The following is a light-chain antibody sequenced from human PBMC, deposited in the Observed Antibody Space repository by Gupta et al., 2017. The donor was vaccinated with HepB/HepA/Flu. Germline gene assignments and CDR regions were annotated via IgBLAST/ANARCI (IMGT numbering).Light chain of an antibody. Sequence: SYVLTQPPSVSVAPGRTASSTREGNNIGSQSVHWYQHTPGQAPVLVVEDDRNRPSGIPERFAGSKSGKTATLAISRVEAGDEAEYYGLVWDADRDHYVCGTGTGVTVL. CDR3: LVWDADRDHYV. V-gene: IGLV3-21*02. CDR2: DDR. CDR1: NIGSQS. J-gene: IGLJ1*01.